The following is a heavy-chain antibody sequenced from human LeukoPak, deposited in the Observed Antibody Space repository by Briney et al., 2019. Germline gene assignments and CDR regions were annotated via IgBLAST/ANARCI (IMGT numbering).Heavy chain of an antibody. J-gene: IGHJ3*02. CDR3: VREDPVGDAFDN. D-gene: IGHD2-15*01. CDR1: GFAFSRYE. V-gene: IGHV3-48*03. Sequence: GGSLRLSCAASGFAFSRYEMNWIRQPPGKGLEWISYISSSGAAIHYSDSVKGRFTISRDNARNSVYLQMNSLRVDDTAVYYCVREDPVGDAFDNWGQGTMVTVSS. CDR2: ISSSGAAI.